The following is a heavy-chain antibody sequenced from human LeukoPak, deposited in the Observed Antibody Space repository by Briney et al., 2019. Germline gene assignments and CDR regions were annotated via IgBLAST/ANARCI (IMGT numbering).Heavy chain of an antibody. D-gene: IGHD2-15*01. J-gene: IGHJ3*02. Sequence: SQTLSLTCTVSGDSISSGYYYWNWIRQPAGKGLEWIGRIYSRGNTDYNPSLKSRVTMSIDTSKNQFSLKVSSATAADTAVYWCARSNVATHAFDIWGQGTLVNVSS. V-gene: IGHV4-61*02. CDR2: IYSRGNT. CDR3: ARSNVATHAFDI. CDR1: GDSISSGYYY.